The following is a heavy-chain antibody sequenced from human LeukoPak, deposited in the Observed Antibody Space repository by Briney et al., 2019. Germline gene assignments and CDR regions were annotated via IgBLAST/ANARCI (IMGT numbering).Heavy chain of an antibody. Sequence: GESLKISCKGSGYSFTSYWIRRVRQMPGKGREWMGRIDPSGSYTNYSPSFQGHVTTSADKSISTAYLQWSSLQASHTAMYYCASCGCNWKSCKKHWFDPWGQGTLVTVSS. CDR2: IDPSGSYT. CDR3: ASCGCNWKSCKKHWFDP. V-gene: IGHV5-10-1*01. J-gene: IGHJ5*02. D-gene: IGHD1-1*01. CDR1: GYSFTSYW.